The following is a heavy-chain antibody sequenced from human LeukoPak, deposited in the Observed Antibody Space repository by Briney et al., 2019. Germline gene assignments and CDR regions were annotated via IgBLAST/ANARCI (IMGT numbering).Heavy chain of an antibody. CDR1: GFTFSSYA. J-gene: IGHJ4*02. D-gene: IGHD5-24*01. CDR2: ISYDGSNK. Sequence: GGSLRLSCAASGFTFSSYAMHWVRQAPGKGLEWVAVISYDGSNKYYADSVKGRFTISRDNSKNTLYLQINSLRAEDTAVYFCARDDRWLQFNNWGQGTLVTVSS. V-gene: IGHV3-30*04. CDR3: ARDDRWLQFNN.